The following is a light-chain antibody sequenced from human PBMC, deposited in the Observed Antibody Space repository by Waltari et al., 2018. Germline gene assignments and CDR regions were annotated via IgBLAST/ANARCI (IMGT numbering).Light chain of an antibody. CDR1: QSVSSY. Sequence: EIVLTQSPATLSLSPGERATLSCRASQSVSSYLAWYQQKPGQAPRLLIYDVSNRATGIPARFSGSVSGTDFTLTISSLEPEDFAVYYCQQRTTFGQGTKLEIK. CDR2: DVS. CDR3: QQRTT. J-gene: IGKJ2*01. V-gene: IGKV3-11*01.